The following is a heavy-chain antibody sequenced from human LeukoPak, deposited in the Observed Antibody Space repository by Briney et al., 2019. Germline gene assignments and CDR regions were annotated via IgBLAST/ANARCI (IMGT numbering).Heavy chain of an antibody. Sequence: ASVKVPCKASGYTFTSYYMHWVRQAPGQGLEWMGIINPSGGSTTYALKFQGRVTMTRDMSTSTDYMELSSLRSEDQAIYYCARDNSVGDNAWWFDPWGQGTLVTVSS. V-gene: IGHV1-46*01. J-gene: IGHJ5*02. CDR3: ARDNSVGDNAWWFDP. D-gene: IGHD1-26*01. CDR1: GYTFTSYY. CDR2: INPSGGST.